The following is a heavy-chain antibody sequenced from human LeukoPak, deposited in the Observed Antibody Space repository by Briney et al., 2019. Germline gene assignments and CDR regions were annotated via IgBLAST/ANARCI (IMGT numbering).Heavy chain of an antibody. CDR1: GDSISSSSYY. D-gene: IGHD3-16*02. CDR2: IYYSGST. CDR3: ARRGGMITFGGVIVPYYFDY. Sequence: SETLSLTCTVSGDSISSSSYYWGWIRQPPGKGLEWIGSIYYSGSTYYNPSLKSRVTISVDTSKDQFSLKLSSVTAADTAVYYCARRGGMITFGGVIVPYYFDYWGQGTLVTVSS. J-gene: IGHJ4*02. V-gene: IGHV4-39*01.